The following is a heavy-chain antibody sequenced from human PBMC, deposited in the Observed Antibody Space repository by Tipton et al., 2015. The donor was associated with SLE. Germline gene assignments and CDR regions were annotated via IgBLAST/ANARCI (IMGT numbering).Heavy chain of an antibody. D-gene: IGHD3-10*01. J-gene: IGHJ3*02. Sequence: TLSLTCTVSGGSISSGSYYWSWIRQPAGKGLEWIGYIYTSGSTNYNPSLKSRVTISVDTSKNQFSLKLSSVTAADTAVYYCARDLQLYYYGSGKWAFDIWGQGTMVTVSS. CDR3: ARDLQLYYYGSGKWAFDI. CDR1: GGSISSGSYY. V-gene: IGHV4-61*09. CDR2: IYTSGST.